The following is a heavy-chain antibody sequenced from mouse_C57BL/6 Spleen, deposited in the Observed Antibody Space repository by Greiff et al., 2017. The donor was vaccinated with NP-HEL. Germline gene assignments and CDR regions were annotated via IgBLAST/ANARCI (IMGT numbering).Heavy chain of an antibody. Sequence: QVQLQQSGPELVKPGASVKLSCKASGYTFTSYDINWVKQRPGQGLEWIGWIYTRDGSTKYNEKFKGKATLTVDTSSSTAYMELHSLTSEDSAVYFCARSDLYYFGYWGQGTTLTVSS. V-gene: IGHV1-85*01. CDR2: IYTRDGST. CDR3: ARSDLYYFGY. CDR1: GYTFTSYD. J-gene: IGHJ2*01.